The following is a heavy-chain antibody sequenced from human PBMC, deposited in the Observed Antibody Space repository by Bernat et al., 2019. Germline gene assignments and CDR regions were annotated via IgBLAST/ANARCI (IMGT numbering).Heavy chain of an antibody. CDR2: IKQDGTEI. J-gene: IGHJ4*02. CDR1: GFTFRSSW. V-gene: IGHV3-7*03. Sequence: EVQLVESGGGLVQPGGSLTLSCAASGFTFRSSWMRWIRQAPGKGLEWVANIKQDGTEIYYVDAVKGRFTISRDNAKNSLYLQMNSLSAEDTAVYYCVKDTDYWGQGTLVTVSS. CDR3: VKDTDY.